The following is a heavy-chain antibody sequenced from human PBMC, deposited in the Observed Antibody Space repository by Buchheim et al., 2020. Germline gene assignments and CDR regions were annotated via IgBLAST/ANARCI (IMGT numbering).Heavy chain of an antibody. D-gene: IGHD6-19*01. V-gene: IGHV4-39*01. CDR1: GGSISSSSYY. Sequence: QLQLQESGPGLVKPSETLSLTCTVSGGSISSSSYYWGWIRPPPGKGLEWIGSIYYSGSTYYNPALKSRVTISVDTSKNQSSLKLSSVTAADTAVYYCARPDDIAVALNFQHWGQGTL. CDR3: ARPDDIAVALNFQH. J-gene: IGHJ1*01. CDR2: IYYSGST.